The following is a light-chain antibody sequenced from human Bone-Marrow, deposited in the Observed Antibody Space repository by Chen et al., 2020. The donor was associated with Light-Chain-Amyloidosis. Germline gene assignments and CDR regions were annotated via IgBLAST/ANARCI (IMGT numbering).Light chain of an antibody. CDR1: SSDVRSYNL. CDR3: CSYAGSSTWV. J-gene: IGLJ3*02. V-gene: IGLV2-23*01. CDR2: EGS. Sequence: QSALTQPASVSGSPGQSITISCTGTSSDVRSYNLVSWYQQHPGKAPKLMMYEGSKRPSGVSNRFSGSKSGNTASLTISGLQAEDEADYSCCSYAGSSTWVFGGGTKLTVL.